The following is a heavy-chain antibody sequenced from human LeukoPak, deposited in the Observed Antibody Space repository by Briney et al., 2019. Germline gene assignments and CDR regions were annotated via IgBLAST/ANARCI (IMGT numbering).Heavy chain of an antibody. CDR2: ISGSGGST. J-gene: IGHJ4*02. V-gene: IGHV3-23*01. CDR3: AKVQDNYRYFDY. D-gene: IGHD4-11*01. CDR1: GFTFSSYV. Sequence: PGGSLRLSCAASGFTFSSYVMTWVRQAPGEGLEWVLGISGSGGSTYYADSVEGRFTISRDNSKNTLYLQMTSLRAEDTAVYYCAKVQDNYRYFDYWGQGTLVTVSS.